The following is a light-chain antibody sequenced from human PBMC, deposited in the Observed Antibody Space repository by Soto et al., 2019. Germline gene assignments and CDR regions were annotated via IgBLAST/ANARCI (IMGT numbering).Light chain of an antibody. CDR1: QGIRND. J-gene: IGKJ5*01. CDR3: LQHNSSPLT. CDR2: GAS. Sequence: DIQMTQSPSSLSASVGDRVTITCRASQGIRNDVAWYQQKPGKAPKRLIYGASSLQSGVPSRFSGSGFGTEFTLTINNLQPEDFATYFCLQHNSSPLTLGQGTRLEIK. V-gene: IGKV1-17*02.